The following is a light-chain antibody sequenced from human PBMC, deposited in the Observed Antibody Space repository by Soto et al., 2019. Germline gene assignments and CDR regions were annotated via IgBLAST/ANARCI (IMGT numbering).Light chain of an antibody. CDR2: AAS. V-gene: IGKV3-15*01. Sequence: EIEMTESPATLSLSPGERVTLSCRASESGSTNLSWYHQKAGHAPRLLIYAASTTATGIPARFSGSASGTEFTLTISSLQSEDFAVYYCQQRSNWPRTFGQGTKVDIK. CDR3: QQRSNWPRT. J-gene: IGKJ1*01. CDR1: ESGSTN.